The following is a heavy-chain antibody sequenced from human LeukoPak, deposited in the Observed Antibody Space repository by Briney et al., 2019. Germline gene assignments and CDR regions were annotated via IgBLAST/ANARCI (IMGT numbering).Heavy chain of an antibody. CDR1: GFTFTNAR. J-gene: IGHJ5*02. CDR2: IKSKTDGGTS. V-gene: IGHV3-15*01. D-gene: IGHD3-10*01. Sequence: TGGSLRLSCAASGFTFTNARMYWVRQAPGKGLEWVGRIKSKTDGGTSDYAAPVTGRFTISRDDSKSTLYLEMNSLKTEDTGVYYCSTLWYGAWGQGTLVTVSS. CDR3: STLWYGA.